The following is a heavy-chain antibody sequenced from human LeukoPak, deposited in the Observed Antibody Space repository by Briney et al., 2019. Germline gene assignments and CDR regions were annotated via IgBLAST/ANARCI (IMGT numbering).Heavy chain of an antibody. D-gene: IGHD4-17*01. Sequence: ASVKVSCKASGYTFTSYDINWVRQAAGLGLEWLGWMNPYSGNTGYAQKFQGRVTMTRNTSISTAYMELSSLRSEGTAVYYCARGDHDYGDWYNWFDPWGQGTLVTVSS. V-gene: IGHV1-8*01. CDR2: MNPYSGNT. CDR1: GYTFTSYD. CDR3: ARGDHDYGDWYNWFDP. J-gene: IGHJ5*02.